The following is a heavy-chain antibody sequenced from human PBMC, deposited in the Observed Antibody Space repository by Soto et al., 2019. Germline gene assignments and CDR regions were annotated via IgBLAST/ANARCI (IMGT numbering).Heavy chain of an antibody. V-gene: IGHV1-3*01. CDR1: GYTFTSYA. J-gene: IGHJ6*02. D-gene: IGHD6-6*01. Sequence: GASVKVSCKASGYTFTSYAMHWVRQAPGQRLEWMGWINAGNGNTKYSQKFQGRVTITRDTSASTAYMELSSLRSEDTAVYYCARDGWDGQLATNYYGMDVWGQGTTVTVSS. CDR2: INAGNGNT. CDR3: ARDGWDGQLATNYYGMDV.